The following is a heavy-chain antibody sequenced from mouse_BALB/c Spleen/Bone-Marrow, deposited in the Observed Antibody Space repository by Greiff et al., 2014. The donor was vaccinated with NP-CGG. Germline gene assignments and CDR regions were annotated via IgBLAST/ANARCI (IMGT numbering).Heavy chain of an antibody. J-gene: IGHJ4*01. V-gene: IGHV2-9*02. Sequence: VKLVESGPGLVAPSQSLSITCTVSGFSLTNYGVHWVRQPPGKGLEWLGVIWAGGSTNYNSALMSRLSISKDNSKSQVFFKTNSLQTDDTAMYYCARITTATGAMDYWGQGTSVTVSS. CDR3: ARITTATGAMDY. CDR1: GFSLTNYG. CDR2: IWAGGST. D-gene: IGHD1-2*01.